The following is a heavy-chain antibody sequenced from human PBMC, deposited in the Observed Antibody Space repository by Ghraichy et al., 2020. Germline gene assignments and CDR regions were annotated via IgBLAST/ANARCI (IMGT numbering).Heavy chain of an antibody. Sequence: GGSLRLSCAASGFTFSNYWMHWVRQAPGKGLVWVSRINGGGTSTNYADSVKGRFTISRDNAKNTLYLQMNSLRAEDTAVYYCAKVTGYKWFDYWGQGTLVIVSS. CDR2: INGGGTST. V-gene: IGHV3-74*01. CDR3: AKVTGYKWFDY. D-gene: IGHD5-24*01. CDR1: GFTFSNYW. J-gene: IGHJ4*02.